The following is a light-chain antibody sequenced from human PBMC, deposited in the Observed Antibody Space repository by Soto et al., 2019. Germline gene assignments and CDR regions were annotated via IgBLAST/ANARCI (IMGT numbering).Light chain of an antibody. CDR2: DAS. CDR1: QSVRTF. J-gene: IGKJ2*01. CDR3: QQRSNWPRYT. Sequence: EIVLTQSPATLSLSPGERATLSCRASQSVRTFLAWYQQKPGQAPMLLIYDASNRATGIPPRFSGSGSGTDFTLTISSLEPEDFAVYYCQQRSNWPRYTFGQGTKLEIK. V-gene: IGKV3-11*01.